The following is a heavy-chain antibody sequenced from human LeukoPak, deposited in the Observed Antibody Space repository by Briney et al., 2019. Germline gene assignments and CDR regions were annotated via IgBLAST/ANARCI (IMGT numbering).Heavy chain of an antibody. J-gene: IGHJ1*01. V-gene: IGHV3-23*01. CDR1: GFTFTNYA. Sequence: GGSLSLSCATSGFTFTNYAMNWVRQAPGKGLEWVSAVTGPGDTTYYADSVKGRFFMSREDSKTTVHLQMNSLRAEDTAIYYCAKGAEIDLWGQGTLVTVSS. CDR3: AKGAEIDL. D-gene: IGHD3-16*01. CDR2: VTGPGDTT.